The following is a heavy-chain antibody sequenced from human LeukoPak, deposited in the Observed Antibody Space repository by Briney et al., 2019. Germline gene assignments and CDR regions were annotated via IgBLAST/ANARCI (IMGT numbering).Heavy chain of an antibody. CDR2: ISGSGGST. J-gene: IGHJ5*02. CDR3: AKGPYGSGSSINWFDP. V-gene: IGHV3-23*01. Sequence: GGSLRLSCAASGFTFSSYAMSWVRQAPGKGLEWVSAISGSGGSTYYADSVKGRFTFSRDNSKNTLYLQMNSLRAEDTAVYYCAKGPYGSGSSINWFDPWGQGTLVTVSS. D-gene: IGHD3-10*01. CDR1: GFTFSSYA.